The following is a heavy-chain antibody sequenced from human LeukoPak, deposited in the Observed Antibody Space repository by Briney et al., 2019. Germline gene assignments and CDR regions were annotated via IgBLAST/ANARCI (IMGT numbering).Heavy chain of an antibody. Sequence: SETLSLTCTVSGGSISGYYWSWIRQPPGKGLEWIGYIYYTGSTIYKSSLKSRVTISVDTSKNQFSLKLTSVTAADTAVYYCARTTEGGYSYGYFYYYYMDVWGKGTTVTISS. CDR3: ARTTEGGYSYGYFYYYYMDV. CDR1: GGSISGYY. J-gene: IGHJ6*03. V-gene: IGHV4-59*01. D-gene: IGHD5-18*01. CDR2: IYYTGST.